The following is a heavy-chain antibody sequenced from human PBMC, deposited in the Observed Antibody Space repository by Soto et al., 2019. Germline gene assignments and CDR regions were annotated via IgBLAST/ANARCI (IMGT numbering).Heavy chain of an antibody. V-gene: IGHV4-59*01. D-gene: IGHD3-3*01. CDR1: GGSISSYY. CDR2: IYHTGRT. Sequence: SLTCTVSGGSISSYYWSWIRQPPGKGLEWIGYIYHTGRTSYNPSLKSRVSISMDTSKNRFSLNLDSVTAADTAVYFCARDFAYFDSWGQGTLVTVSS. CDR3: ARDFAYFDS. J-gene: IGHJ4*02.